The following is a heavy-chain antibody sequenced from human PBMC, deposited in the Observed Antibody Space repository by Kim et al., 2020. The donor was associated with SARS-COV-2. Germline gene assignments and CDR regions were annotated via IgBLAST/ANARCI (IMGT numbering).Heavy chain of an antibody. CDR2: IYHSGST. CDR3: ARGHYDILPGYHFDY. J-gene: IGHJ4*01. D-gene: IGHD3-9*01. V-gene: IGHV4-38-2*02. Sequence: SETLSLTCTVSGYSISSGYYWGWIRQPPGKGLEWIGSIYHSGSTYYNPSLKSRVTISVDTSKNQFSLQLSSVTAADTAVYYCARGHYDILPGYHFDYWG. CDR1: GYSISSGYY.